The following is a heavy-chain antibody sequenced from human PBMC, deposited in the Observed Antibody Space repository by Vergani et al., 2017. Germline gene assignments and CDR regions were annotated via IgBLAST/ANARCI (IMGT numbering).Heavy chain of an antibody. D-gene: IGHD3-22*01. CDR2: IHYSENT. V-gene: IGHV4-59*11. CDR3: ARMGGYDEGDALRIGYCDS. Sequence: QVQLQESGPGLVKSSETLSLTCSVSFDSIRNLYCNWIRQPPGKGLEWIGSIHYSENTNYNPSLKTRVTISVDTSKNQFSLTLTSVTAADTAMYYCARMGGYDEGDALRIGYCDSWGPGILVTVSS. J-gene: IGHJ4*02. CDR1: FDSIRNLY.